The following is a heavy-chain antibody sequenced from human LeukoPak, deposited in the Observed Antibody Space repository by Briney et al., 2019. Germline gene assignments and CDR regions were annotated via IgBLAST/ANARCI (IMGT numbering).Heavy chain of an antibody. V-gene: IGHV3-74*01. CDR3: ARDRAATDLDY. CDR2: INTDGTST. CDR1: GFTFSSYW. J-gene: IGHJ4*02. Sequence: GGSLRLSCAASGFTFSSYWMHWVRQAPGKGLVWVSRINTDGTSTTYADSVKGRFTISRDNAKNTLYLQMNTLRAEDTAVYYCARDRAATDLDYWGQGTLVTVSS. D-gene: IGHD6-13*01.